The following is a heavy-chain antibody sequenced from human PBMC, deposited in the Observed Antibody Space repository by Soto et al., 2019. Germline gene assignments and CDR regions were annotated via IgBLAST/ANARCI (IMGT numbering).Heavy chain of an antibody. J-gene: IGHJ6*03. CDR3: ARRPNCSGGSCYSHYYYMDV. V-gene: IGHV4-39*01. CDR1: GGSISSSSYY. D-gene: IGHD2-15*01. Sequence: SETLSLTCTVSGGSISSSSYYWGWIRQPPGKGLEWIGSIYYSGSTYYNPSLKSRVTISVDTSKNQFSLKLGSVTAADTAVYYCARRPNCSGGSCYSHYYYMDVWGKGTTVTVSS. CDR2: IYYSGST.